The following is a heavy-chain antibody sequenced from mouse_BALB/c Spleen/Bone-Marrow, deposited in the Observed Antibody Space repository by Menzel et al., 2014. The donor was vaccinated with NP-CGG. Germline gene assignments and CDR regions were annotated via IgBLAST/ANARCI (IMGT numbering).Heavy chain of an antibody. Sequence: VQLQQSGAELVKPGASVKLSCTASGFNIKDTYMHWVKQRPEQGLEWIGRIDPANGNTKYDPKFQGMATITADTSSNSAYLQLSSLTSEDTAVYYCASYYYGSSLFAYWGQGTLVTVSA. CDR1: GFNIKDTY. CDR3: ASYYYGSSLFAY. J-gene: IGHJ3*01. CDR2: IDPANGNT. V-gene: IGHV14-3*02. D-gene: IGHD1-1*01.